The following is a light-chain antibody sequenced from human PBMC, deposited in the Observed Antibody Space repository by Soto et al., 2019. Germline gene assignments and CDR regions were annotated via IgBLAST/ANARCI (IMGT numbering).Light chain of an antibody. J-gene: IGKJ5*01. CDR1: QSLNSY. V-gene: IGKV3-11*01. Sequence: EIVLTQSPGTLSLSPGESATLSCRASQSLNSYLAWYQQEPGQAPRLLIYDASKRATGISARFSGSGSGTDFTLTISNLEPEDFAVYYCQHRRNWPTFGQGTRLEIK. CDR3: QHRRNWPT. CDR2: DAS.